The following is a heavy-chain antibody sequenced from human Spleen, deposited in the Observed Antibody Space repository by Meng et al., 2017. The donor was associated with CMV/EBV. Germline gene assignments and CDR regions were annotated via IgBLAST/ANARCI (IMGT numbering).Heavy chain of an antibody. V-gene: IGHV1-46*01. D-gene: IGHD3-3*01. J-gene: IGHJ4*02. CDR1: GYTITDYD. CDR2: INPSGGRT. CDR3: ARRGGVEWLLSF. Sequence: SWKASGYTITDYDMQGARQAPGQGLEWMGIINPSGGRTTYAQKFQGRVTMTRDTSTSTVYMELTSLRSDDTAVYYCARRGGVEWLLSFWGQGTLVTVSS.